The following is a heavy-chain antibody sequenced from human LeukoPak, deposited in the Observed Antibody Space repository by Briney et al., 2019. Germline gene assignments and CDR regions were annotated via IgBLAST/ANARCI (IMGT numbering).Heavy chain of an antibody. CDR1: GFTFSSYS. Sequence: PGGSLRLSCAASGFTFSSYSMNWVRQAPGKGLEWVSSISSSSSYIYYADSVKGRFTISRDNAKNSLYLQMNSLRAEDTAVYYCARDDIVVVPAVPFDYWSQGTLVTVSS. CDR3: ARDDIVVVPAVPFDY. D-gene: IGHD2-2*01. V-gene: IGHV3-21*01. J-gene: IGHJ4*02. CDR2: ISSSSSYI.